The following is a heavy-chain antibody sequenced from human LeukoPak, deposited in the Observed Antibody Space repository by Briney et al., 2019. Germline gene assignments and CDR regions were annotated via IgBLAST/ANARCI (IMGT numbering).Heavy chain of an antibody. CDR2: ISSTSIHT. V-gene: IGHV3-21*01. CDR1: GFTFNTYS. D-gene: IGHD6-6*01. Sequence: GGSLRLSCAASGFTFNTYSMNWVRQTPGKGLEWVSSISSTSIHTYYVDSVRRRFTISRDNAKNSLYLQMNNLRAEDTAVYYCVRDLEYSSSSISGRSFDYWGQGTLVTVSS. J-gene: IGHJ4*02. CDR3: VRDLEYSSSSISGRSFDY.